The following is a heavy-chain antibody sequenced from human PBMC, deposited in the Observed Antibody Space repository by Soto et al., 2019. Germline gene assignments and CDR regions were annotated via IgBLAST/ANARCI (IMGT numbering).Heavy chain of an antibody. CDR1: GFNFGDYS. CDR2: ISSRDTFI. J-gene: IGHJ1*01. D-gene: IGHD3-22*01. Sequence: LRLSCAASGFNFGDYSMNWVRHAPGKGLDCVASISSRDTFIQYGDSVRGRFTISRDNALSTVYADLNDVRADDTAVYYGARRENDPTSYYWQHWGQGTLVTVSS. V-gene: IGHV3-21*01. CDR3: ARRENDPTSYYWQH.